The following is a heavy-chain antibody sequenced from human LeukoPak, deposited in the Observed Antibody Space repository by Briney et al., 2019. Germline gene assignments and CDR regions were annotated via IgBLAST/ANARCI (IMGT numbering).Heavy chain of an antibody. CDR2: INPNSGDT. CDR3: ARDTARSPIVIVPPAKPNYYFDY. V-gene: IGHV1-2*02. CDR1: GYTFSGYY. D-gene: IGHD2-2*02. J-gene: IGHJ4*02. Sequence: GASVKVSCKASGYTFSGYYMHGVRQAPGQGLEWMGWINPNSGDTEYLQKFQDRVTMTWDMSISTAYMELSRLRSDDTAVYCARDTARSPIVIVPPAKPNYYFDYWGQGTLVTVSS.